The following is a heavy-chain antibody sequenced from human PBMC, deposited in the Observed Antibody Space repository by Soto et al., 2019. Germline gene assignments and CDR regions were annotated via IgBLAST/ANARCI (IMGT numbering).Heavy chain of an antibody. CDR1: GFSLNSRGVG. CDR3: VHRGPVDETGMGVGF. D-gene: IGHD3-9*01. CDR2: VYWEDDK. V-gene: IGHV2-5*02. Sequence: QITLRESGPALVKPTQTLTLTCTFSGFSLNSRGVGVGWVRQPPGKALEWLAIVYWEDDKRYRPSLRISLSIRKDTPNTQVLLTLTNADPVDTATDYCVHRGPVDETGMGVGFGGQGSLVTVSS. J-gene: IGHJ4*02.